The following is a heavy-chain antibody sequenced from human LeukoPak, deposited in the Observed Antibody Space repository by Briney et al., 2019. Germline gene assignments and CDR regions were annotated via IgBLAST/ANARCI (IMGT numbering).Heavy chain of an antibody. V-gene: IGHV3-23*01. J-gene: IGHJ4*02. D-gene: IGHD7-27*01. Sequence: GGSLRLSCAASGFTFSSYSMNWVRQAPGKGLEWVSGISGSGGSTYYADSVKGRLTISRDNSKNTLYLQMNSLKAEDTALYYCAKGRWGFDYWGQGTLVTVSS. CDR3: AKGRWGFDY. CDR1: GFTFSSYS. CDR2: ISGSGGST.